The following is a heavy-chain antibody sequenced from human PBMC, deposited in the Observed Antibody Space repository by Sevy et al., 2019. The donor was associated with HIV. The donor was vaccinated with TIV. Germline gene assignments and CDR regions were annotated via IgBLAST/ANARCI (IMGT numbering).Heavy chain of an antibody. CDR3: ARSGRAVEYYYYGMDV. J-gene: IGHJ6*02. V-gene: IGHV1-69*13. Sequence: ASVKVSCKASGGTFSSYAISWVRQAPGQGLEWMGGIIPIFGTANYAQKFQGRVTITADESTSTAYMELSSLRSEDTAVYYCARSGRAVEYYYYGMDVWGQGTTVTVSS. CDR2: IIPIFGTA. CDR1: GGTFSSYA.